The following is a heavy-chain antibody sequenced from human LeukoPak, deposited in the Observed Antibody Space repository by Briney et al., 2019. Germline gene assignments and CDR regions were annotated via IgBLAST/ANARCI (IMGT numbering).Heavy chain of an antibody. CDR3: ARSSSSWAFGHYYYYMDV. CDR2: ISSSSGTI. J-gene: IGHJ6*03. V-gene: IGHV3-48*01. CDR1: GFTFSSYS. D-gene: IGHD6-13*01. Sequence: GGSLRLSCAASGFTFSSYSMNWVRQAPGKGLEWVSYISSSSGTIYYADSVKGRFTISRDNAKNSLYLQMNSLRAEDTAVYYCARSSSSWAFGHYYYYMDVWGKGTTVTVSS.